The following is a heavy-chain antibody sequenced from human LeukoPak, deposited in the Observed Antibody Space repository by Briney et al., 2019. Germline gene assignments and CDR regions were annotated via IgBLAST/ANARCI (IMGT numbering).Heavy chain of an antibody. D-gene: IGHD6-19*01. V-gene: IGHV5-51*01. J-gene: IGHJ4*02. CDR1: GYRFSTYW. CDR3: ARQAAVAGPGIDY. Sequence: GGSLEISCQGSGYRFSTYWIGWVRQVPGKGLEWMGIIYPSDSDTRYSPSFQGQVTISADKSISTAYLQWSSLKASDTAIYYCARQAAVAGPGIDYWGQGTLVTVSS. CDR2: IYPSDSDT.